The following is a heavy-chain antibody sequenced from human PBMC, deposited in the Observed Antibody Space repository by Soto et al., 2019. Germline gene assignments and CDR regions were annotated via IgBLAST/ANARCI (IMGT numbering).Heavy chain of an antibody. J-gene: IGHJ6*03. Sequence: QVQLVQSGAEVKKPGSSVKVSCKASGGTFSSYTISWVRQASGQGLEWMGRIIPILGIANYAQKIQGRVTITEDKSTSTAYMELISMRSEDTAVYYCARESRGYCSGGSCYSSYYYYYYMDVWGKGTTVTVSS. CDR2: IIPILGIA. D-gene: IGHD2-15*01. V-gene: IGHV1-69*08. CDR1: GGTFSSYT. CDR3: ARESRGYCSGGSCYSSYYYYYYMDV.